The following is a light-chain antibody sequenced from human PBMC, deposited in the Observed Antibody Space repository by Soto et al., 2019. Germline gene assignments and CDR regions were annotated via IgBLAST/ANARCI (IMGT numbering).Light chain of an antibody. V-gene: IGKV1-27*01. CDR2: AAS. CDR3: QRYSMIPV. CDR1: QDIRNF. J-gene: IGKJ3*01. Sequence: DIQMTQSPTSLSASVGDRVTITCRASQDIRNFVAWYQQKPGKAPKLLIYAASTLQSGVPSRLSGSESGTNFTLTIDIREPEDVATHSCQRYSMIPVFGTRTKVQIK.